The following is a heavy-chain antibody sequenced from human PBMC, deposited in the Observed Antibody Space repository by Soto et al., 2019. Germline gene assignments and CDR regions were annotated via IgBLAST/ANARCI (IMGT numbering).Heavy chain of an antibody. CDR3: ARVTQRGPWLVGYYYGMDV. CDR2: ISAYNGNT. CDR1: GYTFTSYG. V-gene: IGHV1-18*01. D-gene: IGHD6-19*01. J-gene: IGHJ6*02. Sequence: QVQLVQSGAEVKKPGASVKVSCKASGYTFTSYGISWVRQAPGQGLEWMGWISAYNGNTNYAQKLQGRVTMTTDTYTSTAYMELRSRRSDDTAVYYCARVTQRGPWLVGYYYGMDVWGQGTTVTVSS.